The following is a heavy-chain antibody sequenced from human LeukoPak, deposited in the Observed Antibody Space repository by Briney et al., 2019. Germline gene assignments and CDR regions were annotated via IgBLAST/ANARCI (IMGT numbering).Heavy chain of an antibody. CDR3: ARELLTVVPSGSGDY. V-gene: IGHV4-39*02. Sequence: SETLSLTCTLPGGSIGNSDYSWGWIRQPPGKGLEWLGPRYYNGATQYNRPLQGRVTMSVDTSKNQFSLKLSSVSAADTAVYYCARELLTVVPSGSGDYWGQGILVTVSS. CDR2: RYYNGAT. D-gene: IGHD3-10*01. J-gene: IGHJ4*02. CDR1: GGSIGNSDYS.